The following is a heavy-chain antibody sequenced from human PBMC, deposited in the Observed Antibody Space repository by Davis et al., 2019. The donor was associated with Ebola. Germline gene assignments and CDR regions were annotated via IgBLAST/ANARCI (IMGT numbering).Heavy chain of an antibody. V-gene: IGHV1-18*01. J-gene: IGHJ5*02. Sequence: ASVQVSCKASRYTFTRYGISSVRPPPGQRLEWMGWISAHNGNTNYAQNLQGRVTMTTDTSTSTAYMEVRSLRYDYTAVYYCARAVTMVLPSGWFDPWGQGTLVTVAS. CDR2: ISAHNGNT. CDR1: RYTFTRYG. D-gene: IGHD3-10*01. CDR3: ARAVTMVLPSGWFDP.